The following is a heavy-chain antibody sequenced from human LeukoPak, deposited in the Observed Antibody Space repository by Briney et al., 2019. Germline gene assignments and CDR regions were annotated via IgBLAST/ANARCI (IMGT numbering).Heavy chain of an antibody. CDR2: ISSSSSYI. V-gene: IGHV3-11*06. J-gene: IGHJ3*02. CDR1: GFTFSDYY. Sequence: GGSLRLSCAASGFTFSDYYMSWIRQAPGKGLEWVSYISSSSSYIYYADSVKGRFTISRDNAKNSLYLQMNSLRAEDTAVYYCARVARTADAFDIWGQGTMVTVSS. CDR3: ARVARTADAFDI.